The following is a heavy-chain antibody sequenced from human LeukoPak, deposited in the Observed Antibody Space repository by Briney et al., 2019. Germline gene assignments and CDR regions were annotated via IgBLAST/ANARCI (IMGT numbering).Heavy chain of an antibody. CDR3: ARGAPTDSSSWYVSLYYFDY. Sequence: ASVKVSCKASGYTFTSYGISWVRQAPGQGLEWMGWISAYNGNTNYAQKLQGRVTMTTDTSTSTAYMELRSLRSDDTAVYYCARGAPTDSSSWYVSLYYFDYWGQGTLVTVSS. V-gene: IGHV1-18*01. D-gene: IGHD6-13*01. CDR2: ISAYNGNT. J-gene: IGHJ4*02. CDR1: GYTFTSYG.